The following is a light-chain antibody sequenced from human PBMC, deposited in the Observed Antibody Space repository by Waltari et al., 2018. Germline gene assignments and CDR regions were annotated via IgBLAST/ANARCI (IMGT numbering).Light chain of an antibody. J-gene: IGKJ3*01. CDR3: QQYNSFSFT. Sequence: DIQMTQSPSILSASVGDRVTITCRASQSISSWLAWYQQKPGKAPKLLIYKASTLESGVPSRFSGSGSVTEFTLTISGLQPDDFATYYCQQYNSFSFTFGPGTKVDVK. V-gene: IGKV1-5*03. CDR1: QSISSW. CDR2: KAS.